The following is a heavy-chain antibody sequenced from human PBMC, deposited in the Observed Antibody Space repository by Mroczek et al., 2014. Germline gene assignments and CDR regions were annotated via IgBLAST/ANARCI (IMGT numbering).Heavy chain of an antibody. CDR3: ARDRPTYYDFWSGYWDYYYYGMDV. D-gene: IGHD3-3*01. CDR2: IKQDGSEK. CDR1: GFTFSSYW. V-gene: IGHV3-7*01. Sequence: VQLQQSGEAWSSLGGSLRLSCAASGFTFSSYWMSWVRQAPGKGLEWVANIKQDGSEKYYVDSVKGRFTISRDNAKNSLYLQMNSLRAEDTAVYYCARDRPTYYDFWSGYWDYYYYGMDVWGQGTTVTVSS. J-gene: IGHJ6*02.